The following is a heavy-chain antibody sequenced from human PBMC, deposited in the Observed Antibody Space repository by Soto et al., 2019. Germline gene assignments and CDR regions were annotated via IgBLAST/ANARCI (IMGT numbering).Heavy chain of an antibody. CDR2: IIPIFGTA. D-gene: IGHD3-3*01. V-gene: IGHV1-69*13. Sequence: GASVKVSCKASGGTFSSYAISRVRQAPGQGLEWMGGIIPIFGTANYAQKFQGRVTITADESTSTAYMELSSLRSEDTAVYYCARASAPPDYDFWSGSPWFDPWGQGTLVTVSS. J-gene: IGHJ5*02. CDR3: ARASAPPDYDFWSGSPWFDP. CDR1: GGTFSSYA.